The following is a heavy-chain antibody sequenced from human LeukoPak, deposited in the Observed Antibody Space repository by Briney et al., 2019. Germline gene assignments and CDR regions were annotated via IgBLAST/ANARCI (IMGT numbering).Heavy chain of an antibody. J-gene: IGHJ4*02. CDR3: ATSATNYGGLFDS. Sequence: ASVKVSCKASGDTFNNYYVNWVRQAPGQGLEWMGIINPSGTSTNDAQGFQDRLTMTRDTSTTTAYMELSSLRSEDTAVYYCATSATNYGGLFDSWGQGTLVTVSS. CDR2: INPSGTST. D-gene: IGHD4-23*01. V-gene: IGHV1-46*02. CDR1: GDTFNNYY.